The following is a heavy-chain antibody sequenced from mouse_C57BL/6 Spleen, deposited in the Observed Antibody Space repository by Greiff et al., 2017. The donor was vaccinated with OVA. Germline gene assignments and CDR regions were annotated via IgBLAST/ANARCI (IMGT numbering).Heavy chain of an antibody. J-gene: IGHJ3*01. CDR3: ARGGATVVARGFAY. CDR1: GFTFSDYG. Sequence: EVKLVESGGGLVKPGGSLKLSCAASGFTFSDYGMHWVRQAPEKGREWVSYISSGSSTIYYADTVKGRFTISRDNAKNTLFLQMTSLRSEDTAMYYCARGGATVVARGFAYWGQGTLVTVSA. D-gene: IGHD1-1*01. CDR2: ISSGSSTI. V-gene: IGHV5-17*01.